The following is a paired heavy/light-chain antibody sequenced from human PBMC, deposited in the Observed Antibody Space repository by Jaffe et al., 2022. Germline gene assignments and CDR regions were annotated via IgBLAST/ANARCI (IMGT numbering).Light chain of an antibody. CDR1: QGIRNS. J-gene: IGKJ4*01. V-gene: IGKV1-16*01. Sequence: DIQMTQSPSSLSASIGDRVTITCRASQGIRNSLTWFQQKPGKAPKSLIYDTSSLQSGVPSRFSGSGSGTDFSLTISSLQPEDFATYYCQQYGSYPYTFGGGTKVEMK. CDR3: QQYGSYPYT. CDR2: DTS.
Heavy chain of an antibody. J-gene: IGHJ4*02. CDR1: GFTLSDYY. CDR2: TRNKANSYTT. V-gene: IGHV3-72*01. D-gene: IGHD2-8*01. CDR3: VRGKNGFDS. Sequence: EVRLVESGGGLVQPGGSLRLSCAGSGFTLSDYYMDWVRQAPGKGLEWVGRTRNKANSYTTEYAASVKGRFTVFRDDSKNSLYLQMNSLTTEDTAFYYCVRGKNGFDSWGLGTLVTVSS.